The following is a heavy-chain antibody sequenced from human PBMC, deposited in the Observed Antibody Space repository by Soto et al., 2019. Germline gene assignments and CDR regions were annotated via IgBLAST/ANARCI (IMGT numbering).Heavy chain of an antibody. V-gene: IGHV3-23*01. D-gene: IGHD1-26*01. CDR1: AFTFSNYA. J-gene: IGHJ4*02. CDR3: AKKYYGTYPFDY. Sequence: EVQLLESGGSLVQPGGSLRLSCAGSAFTFSNYAMAWVRQAPGKGLEWVSSIAGSGGDISYADSVKGRFTISRDNSMSTLSLQMDSLRAEDTAIYYCAKKYYGTYPFDYWGQGTLVTVSS. CDR2: IAGSGGDI.